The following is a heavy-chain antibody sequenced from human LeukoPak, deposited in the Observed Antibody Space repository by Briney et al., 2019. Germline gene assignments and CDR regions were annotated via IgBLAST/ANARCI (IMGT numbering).Heavy chain of an antibody. CDR3: ARSGEYGSFDY. CDR2: ISSSSSYI. V-gene: IGHV3-21*01. CDR1: GFTFSSYS. J-gene: IGHJ4*02. D-gene: IGHD2/OR15-2a*01. Sequence: GGSLRLSCAASGFTFSSYSMNWVRQAPGKGPEWVSSISSSSSYIYYADPVKGRFTISRDNAKNSLYLQMNSLRAEDTAVYYCARSGEYGSFDYWGQGTLVTVSS.